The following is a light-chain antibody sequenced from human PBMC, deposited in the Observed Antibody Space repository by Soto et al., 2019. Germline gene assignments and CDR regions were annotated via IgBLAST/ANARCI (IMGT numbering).Light chain of an antibody. CDR1: QSVSRK. J-gene: IGKJ1*01. CDR3: QQHNNWPPLT. Sequence: EIVMTQSPATLSVSPGERATLSCRASQSVSRKLAWYQQKPGQAPRLLIYGASTRATGIPARFSGSGSGTEFTLTISSLQSEDFAVYYCQQHNNWPPLTFGQGTKVEIK. V-gene: IGKV3-15*01. CDR2: GAS.